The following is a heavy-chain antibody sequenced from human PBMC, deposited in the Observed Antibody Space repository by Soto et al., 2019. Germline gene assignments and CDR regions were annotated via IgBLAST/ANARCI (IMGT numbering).Heavy chain of an antibody. D-gene: IGHD6-13*01. J-gene: IGHJ6*02. V-gene: IGHV4-30-4*08. Sequence: ILSLTFTVSGGSISSGGYYWSGIRQHPGKGLEWIGYIYYSGSTYYNPSLKSRVTISVDTSKNQFSLKLSSVTAADTAVYYCARDQASSSWYGMDVWGQGTTVTVSS. CDR3: ARDQASSSWYGMDV. CDR1: GGSISSGGYY. CDR2: IYYSGST.